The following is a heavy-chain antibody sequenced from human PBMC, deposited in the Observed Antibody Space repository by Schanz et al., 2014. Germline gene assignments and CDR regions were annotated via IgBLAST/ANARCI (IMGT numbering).Heavy chain of an antibody. V-gene: IGHV3-21*02. CDR1: GFTFSNHA. CDR3: ARLDSSSWYPRY. CDR2: ISSSSSYI. Sequence: EVQLLESGGGLVQPGESLRLSCAASGFTFSNHALSWVRQAPGKGLEWVSSISSSSSYISYADSVKGRFTISRDNAKNSLYLQMNSLRAEDTAVYYCARLDSSSWYPRYWGQGTLVTVSS. J-gene: IGHJ4*02. D-gene: IGHD6-13*01.